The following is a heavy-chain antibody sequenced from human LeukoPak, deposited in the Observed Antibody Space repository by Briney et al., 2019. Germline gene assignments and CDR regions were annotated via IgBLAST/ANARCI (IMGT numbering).Heavy chain of an antibody. V-gene: IGHV1-8*02. CDR2: MNPNSGDT. D-gene: IGHD5-18*01. CDR3: ARGPGYVGGSYGYIGI. J-gene: IGHJ3*02. Sequence: ASVKVSCKASGSTFSSYDINWVRQATGQGLEWMGWMNPNSGDTGYTPRFQGRVTMTRNTSISTAYMELSSLRSEDTAVYYCARGPGYVGGSYGYIGIWGQGTMVTVFS. CDR1: GSTFSSYD.